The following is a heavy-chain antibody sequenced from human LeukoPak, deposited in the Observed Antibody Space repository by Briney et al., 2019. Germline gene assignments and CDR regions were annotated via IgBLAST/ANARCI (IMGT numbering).Heavy chain of an antibody. CDR2: IKQDETEK. CDR1: GFTFSNFW. Sequence: GGSLRLSCTASGFTFSNFWMGWVRQAPGKGLEWVANIKQDETEKFYLGSVKGRFTISRDNAKNSLYLQMNSLRAEDTAVYYCAKDHNPSFIVVVPAAIDYWGQGTLVTVSS. D-gene: IGHD2-2*01. J-gene: IGHJ4*02. CDR3: AKDHNPSFIVVVPAAIDY. V-gene: IGHV3-7*03.